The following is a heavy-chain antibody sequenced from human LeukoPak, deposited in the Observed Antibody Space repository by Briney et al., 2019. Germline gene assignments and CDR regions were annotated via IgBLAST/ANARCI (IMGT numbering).Heavy chain of an antibody. Sequence: GGSLRLSCAASGFTVSRNYMDWVRQAPGNGLEWVSVIYSGGSTYYADSVKGRFTISRDNSKNTLYLQMNSLRAEDTAVYYCANVFGVVIGHVDYWGQGTLVTVSS. CDR2: IYSGGST. J-gene: IGHJ4*02. CDR3: ANVFGVVIGHVDY. D-gene: IGHD3-3*01. CDR1: GFTVSRNY. V-gene: IGHV3-53*01.